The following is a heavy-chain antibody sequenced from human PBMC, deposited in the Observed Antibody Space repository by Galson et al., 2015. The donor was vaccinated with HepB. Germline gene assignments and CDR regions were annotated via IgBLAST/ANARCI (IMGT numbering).Heavy chain of an antibody. CDR1: GFTFSSYG. D-gene: IGHD2-21*01. V-gene: IGHV3-30*18. CDR3: AKDQGPVVIAPLKAFDI. J-gene: IGHJ3*02. CDR2: ISYDGSNK. Sequence: SLRLSCAASGFTFSSYGMHWVRQAPGKGLEWVAVISYDGSNKYYADSVKGRFTISRDNSKNTLYLQMNSLRAEDTAVYYCAKDQGPVVIAPLKAFDIWGQGTMVTVSS.